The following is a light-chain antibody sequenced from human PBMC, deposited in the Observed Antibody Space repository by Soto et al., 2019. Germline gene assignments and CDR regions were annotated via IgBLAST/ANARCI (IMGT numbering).Light chain of an antibody. J-gene: IGLJ1*01. CDR3: SSYAGSNNPLV. V-gene: IGLV2-8*01. CDR1: SSDVGGYNY. CDR2: EAS. Sequence: QSVLTQPPSASGSPGQSVTISCTGTSSDVGGYNYVSWYQQHPGKAPKLMIYEASKRPSGVPDRFSGSKSGNTASLTVSGLQAEDEADYYCSSYAGSNNPLVFGTGTKLTVL.